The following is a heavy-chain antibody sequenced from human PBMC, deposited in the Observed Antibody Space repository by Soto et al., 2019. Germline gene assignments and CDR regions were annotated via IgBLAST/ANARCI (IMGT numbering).Heavy chain of an antibody. J-gene: IGHJ5*02. CDR2: ISYDGSNK. CDR3: AKSMSPDYDFWSGSPFDP. Sequence: LRLSCAASGFTFSSYGMHWVRQAPGKGLEWVAVISYDGSNKYYADSVKGRFTISRDNSKNTLYLQMNSLRAEDTAVYYCAKSMSPDYDFWSGSPFDPWGQGTLVTVSS. CDR1: GFTFSSYG. V-gene: IGHV3-30*18. D-gene: IGHD3-3*01.